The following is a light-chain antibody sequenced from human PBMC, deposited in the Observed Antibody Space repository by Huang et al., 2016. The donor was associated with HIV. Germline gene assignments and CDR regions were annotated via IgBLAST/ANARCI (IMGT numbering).Light chain of an antibody. V-gene: IGKV2-30*02. CDR3: MQGTHWPPYT. Sequence: VVMTQSPPSLAVILGQPASISCRSSQSLVHSDGDTYLNWFHQRPGQSPRRLIYKAANRDSGVPDRFSGSGSGTDVTLKISRVEAEDVGVYYCMQGTHWPPYTFGQGTKLEIK. J-gene: IGKJ2*01. CDR2: KAA. CDR1: QSLVHSDGDTY.